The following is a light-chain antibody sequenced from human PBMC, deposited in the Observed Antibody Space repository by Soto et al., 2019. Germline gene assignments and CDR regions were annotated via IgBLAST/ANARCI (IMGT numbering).Light chain of an antibody. Sequence: QTVVTQPPSASGTPGQRVTISCSGSSSNIGSNYVYWYQQVPGTAPRLLMYRASQRPSGVPDRFSGSKSGTSASLAISGLRSEDEADYYCAAWDDTLNGRVFGGGTKVTVL. J-gene: IGLJ3*02. CDR1: SSNIGSNY. V-gene: IGLV1-47*01. CDR3: AAWDDTLNGRV. CDR2: RAS.